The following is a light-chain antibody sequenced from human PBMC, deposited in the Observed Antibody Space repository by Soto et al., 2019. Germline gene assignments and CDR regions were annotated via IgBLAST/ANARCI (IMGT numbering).Light chain of an antibody. CDR2: GAS. V-gene: IGKV3-20*01. CDR3: QQYGSSPWN. CDR1: QSVSSSY. J-gene: IGKJ2*01. Sequence: EIVLTQSPGTLSLSPGERATLSCRASQSVSSSYLAWYQQKPGQAPRLLIYGASSRATGIPDRFSGSGSGTDFTLTISRLEPEDLAVYYCQQYGSSPWNFGQGTKLEIK.